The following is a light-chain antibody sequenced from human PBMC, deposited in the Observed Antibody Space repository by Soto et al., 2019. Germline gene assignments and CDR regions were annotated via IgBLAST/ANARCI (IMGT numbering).Light chain of an antibody. CDR2: KAS. J-gene: IGKJ1*01. CDR1: QSISSW. V-gene: IGKV1-5*03. Sequence: DIQMTQSTSTLSESVGDRVTITCRASQSISSWLAWYQQKPGKDPKLLIYKASNLESGVPSRFSGSGSGTEFTLTISSLQPDDFAPYYCQQYSTYSWTFGQGTQVEIK. CDR3: QQYSTYSWT.